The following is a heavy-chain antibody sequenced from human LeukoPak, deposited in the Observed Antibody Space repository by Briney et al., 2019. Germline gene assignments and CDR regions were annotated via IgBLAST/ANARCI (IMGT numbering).Heavy chain of an antibody. CDR3: ARGIPGYCSSTSCYSPRYYYYMDV. Sequence: CSVTDSFKSSGGTLSSYAISWVRQAPGRGREWMGGIIPIFGTANYAQKFQGRVTITTDESTSTAYMELSSLRSEDTAVYYCARGIPGYCSSTSCYSPRYYYYMDVWGKGTTVTVSS. J-gene: IGHJ6*03. CDR1: GGTLSSYA. V-gene: IGHV1-69*05. CDR2: IIPIFGTA. D-gene: IGHD2-2*01.